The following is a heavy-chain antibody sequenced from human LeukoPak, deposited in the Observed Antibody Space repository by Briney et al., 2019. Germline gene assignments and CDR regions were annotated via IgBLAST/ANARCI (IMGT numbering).Heavy chain of an antibody. D-gene: IGHD5-18*01. CDR1: GFTFSTFA. J-gene: IGHJ5*02. CDR3: ATYRQVMLPFEA. V-gene: IGHV3-23*01. Sequence: GGSLRLSCAASGFTFSTFAMLWVRQPRGKGLEWVSSIFPSGGEIHYADSARGRFTISRDNSKSTLSLQMNSLRAEDTAIYYCATYRQVMLPFEAWGQGTLVTVSS. CDR2: IFPSGGEI.